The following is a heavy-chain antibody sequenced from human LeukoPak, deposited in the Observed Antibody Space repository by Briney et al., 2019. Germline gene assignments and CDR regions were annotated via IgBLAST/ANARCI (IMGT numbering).Heavy chain of an antibody. D-gene: IGHD2-15*01. V-gene: IGHV4-39*01. CDR1: GGSISSGDYY. J-gene: IGHJ6*02. CDR2: IYYSGST. Sequence: SQTLSLTCTVSGGSISSGDYYWSWIRQPPGKGLEWIGSIYYSGSTYYNPSLKSRVTISVDTSKNQFSLKLSSVTAADTAVYYCARYCSGGSCYDYYYGMDVWGQGTTVTVSS. CDR3: ARYCSGGSCYDYYYGMDV.